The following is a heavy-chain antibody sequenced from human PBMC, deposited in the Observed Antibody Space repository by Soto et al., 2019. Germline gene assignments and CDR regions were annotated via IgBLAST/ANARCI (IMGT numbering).Heavy chain of an antibody. D-gene: IGHD3-22*01. CDR1: GGTFSSYT. CDR3: ARGLKEGYYYDSSGYYLSWFDP. CDR2: IIPILGLA. Sequence: SVKVSCKASGGTFSSYTISWVRQAPGQGLEWMGRIIPILGLANYAQKFQGRVTITADKSTSTAYMELSSLRSEDTAVYYCARGLKEGYYYDSSGYYLSWFDPWG. V-gene: IGHV1-69*02. J-gene: IGHJ5*02.